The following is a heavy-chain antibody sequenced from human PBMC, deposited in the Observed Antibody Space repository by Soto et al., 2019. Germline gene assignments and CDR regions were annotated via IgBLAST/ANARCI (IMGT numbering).Heavy chain of an antibody. J-gene: IGHJ4*02. CDR3: ARALNGDFYY. D-gene: IGHD3-3*01. V-gene: IGHV1-18*01. CDR2: ISADNGNT. Sequence: ASVKGFCKASVYSFITYGMGWVRQAPGQGLEWMGWISADNGNTKYLQKFQGRVTMTTDTSTSTAYMELRSLTSDDTAVYYRARALNGDFYYWGKGTVVTDS. CDR1: VYSFITYG.